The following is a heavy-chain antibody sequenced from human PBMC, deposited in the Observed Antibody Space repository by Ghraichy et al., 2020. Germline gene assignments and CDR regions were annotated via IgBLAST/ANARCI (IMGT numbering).Heavy chain of an antibody. CDR2: ISGSGGST. D-gene: IGHD3-22*01. CDR3: AKMYYYDSSGYSYFDY. V-gene: IGHV3-23*01. CDR1: GFTFSSYA. Sequence: GSLRLSCAASGFTFSSYAMSWVRQAPGKGLEWVSAISGSGGSTYYADSVKGRFTISRDNSKNTLYLQMNSLRAEDTAVYYCAKMYYYDSSGYSYFDYWGQGTLVTVSS. J-gene: IGHJ4*02.